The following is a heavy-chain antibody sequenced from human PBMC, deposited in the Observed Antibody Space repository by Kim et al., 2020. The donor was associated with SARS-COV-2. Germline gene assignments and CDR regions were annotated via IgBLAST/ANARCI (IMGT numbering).Heavy chain of an antibody. CDR3: ARDLEVVIPPSDY. V-gene: IGHV3-21*01. CDR2: ISSSSSYI. Sequence: GGSLRLSCAASGFTFSSYSMNWVRQAPGKGLEWVSSISSSSSYIYYADSVKGRFTISRDNAKNSLYLQMNSLRAEDTAVYYCARDLEVVIPPSDYWGQGTLVTVSS. J-gene: IGHJ4*02. D-gene: IGHD2-21*01. CDR1: GFTFSSYS.